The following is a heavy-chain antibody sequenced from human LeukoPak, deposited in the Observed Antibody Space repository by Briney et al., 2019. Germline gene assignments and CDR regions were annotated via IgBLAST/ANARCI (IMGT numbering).Heavy chain of an antibody. CDR1: GYTFTRYF. J-gene: IGHJ4*02. CDR2: INPHSGGT. D-gene: IGHD1-20*01. V-gene: IGHV1-2*02. Sequence: ASVKVSCKASGYTFTRYFIHWIRQAPGQGLEWMGYINPHSGGTNYAQKFQGRVTMTMDTSIGTAYVELSRLTSDDTAMYFCARRRNWHNWNYFDYWGQGTPVTVSS. CDR3: ARRRNWHNWNYFDY.